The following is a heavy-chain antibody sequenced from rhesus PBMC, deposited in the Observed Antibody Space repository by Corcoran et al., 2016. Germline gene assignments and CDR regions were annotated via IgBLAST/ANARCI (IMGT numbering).Heavy chain of an antibody. CDR2: ISGSGGST. D-gene: IGHD5-24*01. CDR1: GGSIRSNS. Sequence: QVQLQESGPGLVKPSETLSLTCAVSGGSIRSNSWSWTRPPPGTGLEWIGRISGSGGSTDYNPSLTSRVTISTDTSKNQFSLKLSSVTAADTAVYYCARDKRYSGYKVFDYWGQGVLVTVSS. V-gene: IGHV4-160*01. J-gene: IGHJ4*01. CDR3: ARDKRYSGYKVFDY.